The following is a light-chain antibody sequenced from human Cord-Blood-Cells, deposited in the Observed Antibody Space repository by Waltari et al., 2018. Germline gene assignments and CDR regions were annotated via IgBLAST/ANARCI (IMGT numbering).Light chain of an antibody. CDR2: DVS. CDR1: SSDVGGYNY. V-gene: IGLV2-14*01. CDR3: SSYTSSSTLV. Sequence: QSALTQPASVSGSPGQSITISCTGTSSDVGGYNYVSWYQQHPGKAPKLMIYDVSNRPSGVSNRFSGSKSGNPASLTISGLQAEEEADYYCSSYTSSSTLVFGGGTKLTVL. J-gene: IGLJ3*02.